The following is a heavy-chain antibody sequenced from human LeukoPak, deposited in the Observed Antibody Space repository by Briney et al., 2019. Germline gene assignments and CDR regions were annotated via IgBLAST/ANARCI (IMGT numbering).Heavy chain of an antibody. D-gene: IGHD3-16*01. CDR2: ISYDGSNK. CDR3: AREDWGSTEY. V-gene: IGHV3-30*04. J-gene: IGHJ4*02. CDR1: GFTFSSYA. Sequence: GGSLRLSCAASGFTFSSYAMHWVRQAPGKALEWVAVISYDGSNKYYADSVKGRFTISRDNSKNTLYLQMNSLRAEDTAVYYCAREDWGSTEYWGQGTLVTVSS.